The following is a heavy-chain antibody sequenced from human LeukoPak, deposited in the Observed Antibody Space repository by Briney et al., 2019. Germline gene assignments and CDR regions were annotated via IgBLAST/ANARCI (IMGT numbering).Heavy chain of an antibody. CDR1: GFTFSSYN. V-gene: IGHV3-21*01. Sequence: GGSLRLSCAASGFTFSSYNMNWVRQAPGKGLEWVSSISTSGTSTYYADSVKGRFTISRDNAKNSLYLQMNSLRAEDTAVYYCAREYSYGYYYYGMDVWGQGTTVTVSS. D-gene: IGHD5-18*01. CDR2: ISTSGTST. CDR3: AREYSYGYYYYGMDV. J-gene: IGHJ6*02.